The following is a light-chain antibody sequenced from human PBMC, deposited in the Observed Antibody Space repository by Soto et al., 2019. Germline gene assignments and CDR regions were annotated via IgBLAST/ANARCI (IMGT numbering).Light chain of an antibody. CDR2: AVT. Sequence: QSVLTQTPSASGSPGQSVTISCTGTNSDIGAYNFVSWYQQHPGQAPKLIIYAVTKRPSGVPDRFSGSKSGNTASLTVSGLQAEDEADYYCISYAGSHIWVFGTGNKVHRP. V-gene: IGLV2-8*01. CDR3: ISYAGSHIWV. J-gene: IGLJ1*01. CDR1: NSDIGAYNF.